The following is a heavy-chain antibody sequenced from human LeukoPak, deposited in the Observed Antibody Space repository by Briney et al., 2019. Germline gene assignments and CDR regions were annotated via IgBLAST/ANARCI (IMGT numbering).Heavy chain of an antibody. CDR1: GFTFSSYA. V-gene: IGHV3-23*01. J-gene: IGHJ4*02. D-gene: IGHD6-19*01. Sequence: PGGSLRLSCAASGFTFSSYAMSWVRQAPGKGLEWVSALSGSGGSTYYTDSVKGRFTISRDNSKNTLYLQMNSLRAEDTALYYLAKDQARWSSGWATPVDYWGQGTLVTVSS. CDR2: LSGSGGST. CDR3: AKDQARWSSGWATPVDY.